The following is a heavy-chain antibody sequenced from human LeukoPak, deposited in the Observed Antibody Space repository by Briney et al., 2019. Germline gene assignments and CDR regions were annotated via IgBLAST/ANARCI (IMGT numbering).Heavy chain of an antibody. Sequence: ASVKVSCKASGYTFTDYYIHWVRQAPGQGLGWMGWINPNSGDTNYAQKFQGRVTMTRDTSISTAYMELSRLRSDDTAVYYCARRIAAAGNDAFDIWGQGTMVTGSS. J-gene: IGHJ3*02. D-gene: IGHD6-13*01. CDR3: ARRIAAAGNDAFDI. CDR2: INPNSGDT. CDR1: GYTFTDYY. V-gene: IGHV1-2*02.